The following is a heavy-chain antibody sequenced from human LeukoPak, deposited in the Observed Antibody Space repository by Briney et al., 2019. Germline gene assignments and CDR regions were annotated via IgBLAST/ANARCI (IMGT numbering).Heavy chain of an antibody. V-gene: IGHV3-21*01. J-gene: IGHJ3*01. CDR1: GFTFSSYD. CDR3: ARVDAFDL. CDR2: ISSSSSYI. Sequence: PGGSLRLSCAASGFTFSSYDMNWVRQAPGKGLEWVSYISSSSSYIYYADSVKARFTISRDNAKNSLYLQMNSLRAEDTAVYYCARVDAFDLWGQGTMVTVSS.